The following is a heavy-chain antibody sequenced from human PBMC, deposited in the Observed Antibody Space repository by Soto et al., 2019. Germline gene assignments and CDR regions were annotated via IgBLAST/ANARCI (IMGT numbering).Heavy chain of an antibody. D-gene: IGHD6-25*01. J-gene: IGHJ6*02. CDR1: GFTLSSYA. V-gene: IGHV3-23*01. CDR3: TTARLYLYSSGPTYYYCYGMDV. Sequence: PGGSLRLSCAASGFTLSSYAMSWVRQAPGKGLEWVSTLSNSGGTTYYPDSVKGRFTISRDDSKNTLYLQMNSLKTEDTAVYYCTTARLYLYSSGPTYYYCYGMDVWGQGTTVTVSS. CDR2: LSNSGGTT.